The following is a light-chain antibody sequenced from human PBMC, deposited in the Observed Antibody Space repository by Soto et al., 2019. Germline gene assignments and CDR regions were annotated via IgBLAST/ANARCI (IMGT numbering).Light chain of an antibody. CDR3: QKYSSVPV. CDR2: AAS. J-gene: IGKJ3*01. Sequence: DIQMTQSPTSLSASVGDRVTITCRASQGIRNYVAWYQQIPGKAPKLLIYAASTLQSGVPSRFSGSGSGTDFTPTINGLQPEDVATYSGQKYSSVPVFGPGTKVEIK. CDR1: QGIRNY. V-gene: IGKV1-27*01.